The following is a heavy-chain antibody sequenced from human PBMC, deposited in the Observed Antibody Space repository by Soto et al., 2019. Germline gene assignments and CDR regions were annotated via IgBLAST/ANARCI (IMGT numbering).Heavy chain of an antibody. CDR1: GDTFSSYA. D-gene: IGHD2-15*01. Sequence: QVPLVQSGAEVKEPGSSVKVSCKASGDTFSSYALNWVRQAPGQGLEWMGGIIPLFGTTNYAQKFQGRVTINEDKSTSTAYMDLRSLRSEDTAVYFCARVPPGYCSGGRCYYYYFDSWGQGTLVTVSS. CDR3: ARVPPGYCSGGRCYYYYFDS. V-gene: IGHV1-69*06. J-gene: IGHJ4*02. CDR2: IIPLFGTT.